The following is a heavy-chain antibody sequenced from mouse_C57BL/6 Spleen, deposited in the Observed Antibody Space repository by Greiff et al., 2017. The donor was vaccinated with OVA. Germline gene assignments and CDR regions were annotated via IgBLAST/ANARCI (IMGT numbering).Heavy chain of an antibody. Sequence: VQLQQSGAELVRPGASVTLSCKASGYTFTDYEMHWVKQTPVHGLEWIGAIDPETGGTAYNQKFKGKAILTADKSSSTAYMGLRSLTSEDSAVYYCTRGDGNFDYWGQGTTLTVSS. CDR1: GYTFTDYE. D-gene: IGHD2-1*01. CDR2: IDPETGGT. CDR3: TRGDGNFDY. J-gene: IGHJ2*01. V-gene: IGHV1-15*01.